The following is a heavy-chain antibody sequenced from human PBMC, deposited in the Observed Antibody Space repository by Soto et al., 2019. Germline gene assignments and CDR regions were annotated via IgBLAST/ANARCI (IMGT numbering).Heavy chain of an antibody. CDR1: GDTFTNFD. V-gene: IGHV1-8*01. CDR2: MRANSGDT. D-gene: IGHD3-3*02. Sequence: QVQLVQPGAEVRKPGASVKVSCKASGDTFTNFDFNWVRQATGQGLEWIGWMRANSGDTGHAQKFQGRVSMTRDTSMSTAYMELSSLRAEDMAMYYCARYIYGQGFKAWGQGTLVFVSS. J-gene: IGHJ5*02. CDR3: ARYIYGQGFKA.